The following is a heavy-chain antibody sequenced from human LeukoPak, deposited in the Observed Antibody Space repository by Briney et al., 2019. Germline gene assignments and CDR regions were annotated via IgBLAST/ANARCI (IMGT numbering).Heavy chain of an antibody. CDR3: ARSYYDSSGYSQFDY. V-gene: IGHV1-46*01. CDR2: INPSGGST. J-gene: IGHJ4*02. Sequence: GASVKDSCKASGYTFTSYYMHWVRQAPGQGLEWMGIINPSGGSTSYAQKFQGRVTMTRDTSTSTVYMELSSLRSEDTAVYYCARSYYDSSGYSQFDYWGQGTLVTVSS. CDR1: GYTFTSYY. D-gene: IGHD3-22*01.